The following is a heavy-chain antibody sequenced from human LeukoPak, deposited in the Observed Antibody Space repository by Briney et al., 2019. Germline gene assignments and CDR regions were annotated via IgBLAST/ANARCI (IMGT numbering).Heavy chain of an antibody. CDR2: ISSSSSYI. Sequence: GGSLRLSCAASGFTFSSYSMNWVRQAPGKGLEWVSSISSSSSYIYYADSVKGRFTISRDNAKNSLYLQMNSLRAEDTAVYYCARDPSPPKYYDFWSGYYLFDYWGQGTLVTVSS. V-gene: IGHV3-21*01. CDR1: GFTFSSYS. J-gene: IGHJ4*02. CDR3: ARDPSPPKYYDFWSGYYLFDY. D-gene: IGHD3-3*01.